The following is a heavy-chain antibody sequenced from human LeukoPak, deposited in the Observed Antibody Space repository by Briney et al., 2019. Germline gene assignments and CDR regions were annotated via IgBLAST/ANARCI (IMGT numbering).Heavy chain of an antibody. D-gene: IGHD3-10*01. J-gene: IGHJ5*02. CDR3: TRGSGRNWFDP. Sequence: GGSLRLSCAASGFTFSSYAMSWVRQAPGKGLEWVSAISGSGGSTYYADSVKGRFTISRDNSKNTLYLQMNSLGAEDTAVYYCTRGSGRNWFDPWGQGTLVTVSS. CDR2: ISGSGGST. CDR1: GFTFSSYA. V-gene: IGHV3-23*01.